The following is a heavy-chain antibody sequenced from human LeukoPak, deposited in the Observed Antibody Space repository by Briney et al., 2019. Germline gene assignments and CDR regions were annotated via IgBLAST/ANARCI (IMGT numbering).Heavy chain of an antibody. Sequence: SVQVSCKASGGTFSSYAISWVRQPPAKGLEWMGGIIPIFGTANFAQKFHGRVTITADESTSTAYMELSSLRSEDTAVYYCARDEIMVRGVIPLDYWGQGTLVTVSS. J-gene: IGHJ4*02. CDR3: ARDEIMVRGVIPLDY. CDR1: GGTFSSYA. CDR2: IIPIFGTA. D-gene: IGHD3-10*01. V-gene: IGHV1-69*13.